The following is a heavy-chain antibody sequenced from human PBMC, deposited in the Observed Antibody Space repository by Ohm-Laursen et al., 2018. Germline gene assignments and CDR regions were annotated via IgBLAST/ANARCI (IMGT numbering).Heavy chain of an antibody. Sequence: SLRLSCAASGFTFDDYAMHWVRQAPGKGLEWVSYISSSSSTIYYADSVKGRFTISRDNAKNSLYLQMNSLRAEDTAVYYCRGPSWCWGQGTLVTVSS. CDR3: RGPSWC. D-gene: IGHD6-13*01. CDR1: GFTFDDYA. V-gene: IGHV3-48*01. J-gene: IGHJ4*02. CDR2: ISSSSSTI.